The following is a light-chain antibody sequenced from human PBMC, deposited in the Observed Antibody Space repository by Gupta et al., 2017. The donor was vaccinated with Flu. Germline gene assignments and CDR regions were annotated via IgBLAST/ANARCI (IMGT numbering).Light chain of an antibody. CDR2: DVS. CDR1: SSDVGGYNY. J-gene: IGLJ3*02. CDR3: CSYAGSYTWV. Sequence: TSSDVGGYNYVSWYQQHPDRAPKLMIYDVSRRPSGVPDRFSGSKSGNTASLTISGLQAEDEADYYCCSYAGSYTWVFGGGTKLTVL. V-gene: IGLV2-11*03.